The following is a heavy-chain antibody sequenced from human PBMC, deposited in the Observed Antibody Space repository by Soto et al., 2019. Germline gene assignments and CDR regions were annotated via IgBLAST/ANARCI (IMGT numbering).Heavy chain of an antibody. CDR3: ARERATVIPYFDY. CDR1: GFTFSSYA. Sequence: QVQLVESGGGVVQPGRSLRLSCAASGFTFSSYAMHWVRQAPGKGLEWVAVISYDGSNKYYADSVKGRFTISRDNSKNTLYLQMNSLRAEETAVYYCARERATVIPYFDYWGQGTLVTVSS. D-gene: IGHD4-17*01. V-gene: IGHV3-30-3*01. CDR2: ISYDGSNK. J-gene: IGHJ4*02.